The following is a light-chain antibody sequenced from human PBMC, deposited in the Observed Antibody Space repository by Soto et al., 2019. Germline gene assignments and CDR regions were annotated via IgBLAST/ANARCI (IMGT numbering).Light chain of an antibody. J-gene: IGKJ2*01. CDR3: LQEYNYPFT. CDR1: QDIRKD. Sequence: AIQMPQSPSSLSASVGDRVTITGRASQDIRKDLAWYQQKPGKAPQILIYGASTLQTGVASRFSGSGSATDFTLTISSLQPEESAAYDGLQEYNYPFTVGQGTKVDIK. V-gene: IGKV1-6*01. CDR2: GAS.